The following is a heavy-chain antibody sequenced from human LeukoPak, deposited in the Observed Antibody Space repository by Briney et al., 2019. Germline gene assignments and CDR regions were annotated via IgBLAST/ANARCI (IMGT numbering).Heavy chain of an antibody. J-gene: IGHJ6*04. Sequence: ASVKVSCKASGYTFTSYAMHWVRQAPGQRLEWMGWNNAGNGNTKYSQKFQGRVTITRDTSASTAYMELSSLRSEDTAVYYCARELSVGYYYGMDVWGKGTTVTVSS. CDR1: GYTFTSYA. CDR3: ARELSVGYYYGMDV. CDR2: NNAGNGNT. V-gene: IGHV1-3*01. D-gene: IGHD2-15*01.